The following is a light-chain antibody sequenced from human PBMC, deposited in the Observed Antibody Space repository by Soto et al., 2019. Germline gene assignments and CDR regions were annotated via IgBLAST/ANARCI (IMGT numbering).Light chain of an antibody. CDR3: CSYAGSYILL. CDR1: SSDVGGYNY. CDR2: DVT. Sequence: QSALTQPRSVSGSPGQSVTISCTGTSSDVGGYNYVSWYQQHPGKAPKLMIYDVTKWPSGVPDRFSGSKSGYTASLTISGLQAEDEADYYCCSYAGSYILLFGGGTKLTVL. J-gene: IGLJ2*01. V-gene: IGLV2-11*01.